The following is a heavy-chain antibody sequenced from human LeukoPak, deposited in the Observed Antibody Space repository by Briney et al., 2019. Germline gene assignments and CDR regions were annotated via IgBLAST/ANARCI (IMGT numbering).Heavy chain of an antibody. Sequence: ASVKVSCKASGYTFTGYYMHWVRQAPGQGLEWMGWINPNSGGTNYAQKFQGRVTMTRDTSISTAYMELSRLRSDDTAVYYCAREKWELPGREDYYYGMDVWGQGTTVTVSS. CDR1: GYTFTGYY. D-gene: IGHD1-26*01. J-gene: IGHJ6*02. CDR2: INPNSGGT. V-gene: IGHV1-2*02. CDR3: AREKWELPGREDYYYGMDV.